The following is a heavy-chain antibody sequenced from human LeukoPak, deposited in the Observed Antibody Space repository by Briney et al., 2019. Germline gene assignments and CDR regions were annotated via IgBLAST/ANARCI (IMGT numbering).Heavy chain of an antibody. CDR3: ARDLSATWYSLAY. V-gene: IGHV3-74*01. CDR2: INFDGSST. Sequence: GGSLRLSCAGSGFTFSSYWMHWVRQAPGKGLVWVSRINFDGSSTSYADSVKGRFTISRDNAENSLYLEMNSLRDDDTALYFCARDLSATWYSLAYWGQGTLVTVSS. D-gene: IGHD2-15*01. CDR1: GFTFSSYW. J-gene: IGHJ4*02.